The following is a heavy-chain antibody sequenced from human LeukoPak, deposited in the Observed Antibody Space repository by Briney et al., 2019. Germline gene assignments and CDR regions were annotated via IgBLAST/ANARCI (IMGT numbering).Heavy chain of an antibody. CDR1: GGTFSSYA. Sequence: SVKVSCKASGGTFSSYAISWVRQAPGQGLEWMGGIIPIFGTANYAQKFQGRVTITADESTGTAYMELSSLRSEDTAVYYCAREWRHYYDSSGYGSEAFDIWGQGTMVTVSS. D-gene: IGHD3-22*01. J-gene: IGHJ3*02. CDR2: IIPIFGTA. CDR3: AREWRHYYDSSGYGSEAFDI. V-gene: IGHV1-69*13.